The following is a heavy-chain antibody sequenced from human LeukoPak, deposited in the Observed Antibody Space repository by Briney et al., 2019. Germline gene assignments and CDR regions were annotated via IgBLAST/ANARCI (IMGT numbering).Heavy chain of an antibody. CDR2: VIPILHTT. CDR1: GGTFSTSA. CDR3: AVNDSPKYYFDY. Sequence: SVKVSCKASGGTFSTSAFTWVRQAPGQGLEWMGGVIPILHTTNYAQHFQGRVSITADESTSTAYMELSSLRSEDTAVYYCAVNDSPKYYFDYWGQGTLVTVSS. J-gene: IGHJ4*02. V-gene: IGHV1-69*01. D-gene: IGHD3-22*01.